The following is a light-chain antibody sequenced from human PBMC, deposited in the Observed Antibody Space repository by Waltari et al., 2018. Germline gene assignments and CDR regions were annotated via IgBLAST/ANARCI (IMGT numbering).Light chain of an antibody. V-gene: IGKV1-39*01. CDR3: QQGYRIPLA. CDR2: GAS. J-gene: IGKJ3*01. CDR1: QSINTY. Sequence: DIQMTQSPSSLSASVGDRVTITCRASQSINTYLNWYQRKPGEAPKLLIYGASTLESGVPSRFSGSGSGTDFTLTISSLQPEDFATYYCQQGYRIPLALGPGAKVEMK.